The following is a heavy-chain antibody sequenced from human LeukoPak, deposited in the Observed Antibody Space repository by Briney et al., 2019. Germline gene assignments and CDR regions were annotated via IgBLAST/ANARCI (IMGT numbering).Heavy chain of an antibody. CDR2: ISSSGSTI. Sequence: GGSLRLSCAASGFTFSSYEMNWVRQAPGKGLEWVSYISSSGSTIYYADSVKGRFTISRDNAKNSLYLQMNSLRAEDTAVYYCTTGWQWLSVVYWGQGTLVTVSS. D-gene: IGHD3-22*01. V-gene: IGHV3-48*03. J-gene: IGHJ4*02. CDR1: GFTFSSYE. CDR3: TTGWQWLSVVY.